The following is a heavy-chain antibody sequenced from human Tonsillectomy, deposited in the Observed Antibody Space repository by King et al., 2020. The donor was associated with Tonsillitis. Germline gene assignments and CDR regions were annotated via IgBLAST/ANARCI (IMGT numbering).Heavy chain of an antibody. CDR3: AKDQVGRDYGGNFGLYYYYGMDV. D-gene: IGHD4-23*01. CDR2: ISYDGSNK. Sequence: VQLVESGGGVVQPGRSLRLSCAASGFTFSSYGMHWVRQAPGKGLEWVAVISYDGSNKYYADSVKGRFTISRDNSKNTLYLQMNSLRAEDTAVYYCAKDQVGRDYGGNFGLYYYYGMDVWGQGTTVTVSS. J-gene: IGHJ6*02. V-gene: IGHV3-30*18. CDR1: GFTFSSYG.